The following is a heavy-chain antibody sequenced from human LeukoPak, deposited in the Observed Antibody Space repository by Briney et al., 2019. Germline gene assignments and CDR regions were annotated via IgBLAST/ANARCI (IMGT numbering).Heavy chain of an antibody. J-gene: IGHJ5*02. V-gene: IGHV4-39*01. CDR3: ARHYLSDGILSTFDP. CDR2: IYYRGST. CDR1: GGSISSSPYY. D-gene: IGHD2-2*01. Sequence: PSETLSLTCTVSGGSISSSPYYWGWIRQPPGKGLEWIGTIYYRGSTYSNPSLNSRVTISLDTSKNQFSLRLRSVTAADTALYYFARHYLSDGILSTFDPWGKGTLVTVSS.